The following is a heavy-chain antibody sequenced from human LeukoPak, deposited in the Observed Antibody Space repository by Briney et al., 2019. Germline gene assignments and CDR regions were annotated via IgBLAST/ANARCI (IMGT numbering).Heavy chain of an antibody. J-gene: IGHJ4*02. CDR3: ARETPYCSGGNCYLYFDY. Sequence: PGGSLRLSCAASGFTVSSNYMSWVRQAPGKGLEWVSIIFSGGSKYYAESVEGRFTISRDNAKNSLYLQMNSLRAEDTAVYYCARETPYCSGGNCYLYFDYWGQGTLVTVSS. V-gene: IGHV3-53*01. CDR2: IFSGGSK. CDR1: GFTVSSNY. D-gene: IGHD2-15*01.